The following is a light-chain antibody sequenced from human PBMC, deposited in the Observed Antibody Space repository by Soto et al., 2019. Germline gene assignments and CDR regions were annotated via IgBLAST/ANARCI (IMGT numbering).Light chain of an antibody. CDR3: CSYSGRNTLL. CDR1: SSDIGTYDL. Sequence: QSALTQPASVSGSPGQSITISCTGTSSDIGTYDLVSWYQYHPGRAPKLIIYGVNKRPSGISSRFSGSKSGNTASLTISGLQSGDEDDYYCCSYSGRNTLLFGGGTKLTVL. J-gene: IGLJ2*01. V-gene: IGLV2-23*02. CDR2: GVN.